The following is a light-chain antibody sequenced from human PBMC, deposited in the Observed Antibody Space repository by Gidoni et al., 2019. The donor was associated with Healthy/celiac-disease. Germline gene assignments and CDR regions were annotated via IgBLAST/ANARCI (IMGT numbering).Light chain of an antibody. CDR2: DAS. CDR3: QQRSNWPPL. V-gene: IGKV3-11*01. Sequence: EIVLTQSPATLSLSPGERATLSCRASQSVSSYLAWYQQKPGQAPRLLIYDASNSATGIPARFSGSGSGTDFTLTISILEPEDFAVYYCQQRSNWPPLFGGGTKVEIK. CDR1: QSVSSY. J-gene: IGKJ4*01.